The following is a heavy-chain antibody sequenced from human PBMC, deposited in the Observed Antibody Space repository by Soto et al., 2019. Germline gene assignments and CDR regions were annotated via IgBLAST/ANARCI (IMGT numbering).Heavy chain of an antibody. V-gene: IGHV1-24*01. CDR1: GHTLIELS. CDR3: TTLRSWSGFTY. CDR2: FDPEDGET. D-gene: IGHD3-3*01. Sequence: QVQLAQSGAEVKKPGASVKVSCKVSGHTLIELSIHWVRQAPGKGLEWMGGFDPEDGETVYAQKFQGRVTMTVDTSTDTAYMELSSLRSEDTAVYFCTTLRSWSGFTYWGQGTLVTVSS. J-gene: IGHJ4*02.